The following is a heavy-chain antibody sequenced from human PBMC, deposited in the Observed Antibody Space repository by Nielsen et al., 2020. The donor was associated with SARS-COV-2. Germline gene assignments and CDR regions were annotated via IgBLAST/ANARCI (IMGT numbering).Heavy chain of an antibody. CDR1: GHTFGDYG. D-gene: IGHD1-1*01. Sequence: GESLKISCAASGHTFGDYGMSWVRQVPGKALEWVSGINKNGASTGYADSVKDRFTISRDNAKNSLYLQMNSLRDEDTAVYYCVRRGYLDVWGQGTTVTVSS. CDR3: VRRGYLDV. V-gene: IGHV3-20*04. CDR2: INKNGAST. J-gene: IGHJ6*02.